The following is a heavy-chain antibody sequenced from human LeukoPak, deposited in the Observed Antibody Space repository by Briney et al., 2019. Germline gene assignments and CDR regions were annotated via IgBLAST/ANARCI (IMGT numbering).Heavy chain of an antibody. J-gene: IGHJ3*02. CDR1: GFTFSNYW. Sequence: QPGGSLRLSCAAFGFTFSNYWMTWVRRAPGKGLEWVANIRRDGSEKHYVDSVMGRFTISRDNAKNSLYLQMNSLRAEDTAVYYCARDDTHYGSSGSFYDAFDIWGQGTMVTVSS. V-gene: IGHV3-7*01. CDR3: ARDDTHYGSSGSFYDAFDI. D-gene: IGHD3-22*01. CDR2: IRRDGSEK.